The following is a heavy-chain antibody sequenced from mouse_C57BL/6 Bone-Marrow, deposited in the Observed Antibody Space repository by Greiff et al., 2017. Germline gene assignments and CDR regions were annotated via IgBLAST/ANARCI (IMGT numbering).Heavy chain of an antibody. V-gene: IGHV1-64*01. J-gene: IGHJ2*01. Sequence: QVQLQQPGAELVKPGASVKLSCKASGYTFTSSWMHWVKQRPGQGLEWIGMIHPTSGSTNYNEKFKSKATLTVDKSSSTAYMQLSSLTSEDSAVYYCARRGVTALDYWGQGTTLTVSS. CDR1: GYTFTSSW. CDR2: IHPTSGST. CDR3: ARRGVTALDY. D-gene: IGHD2-2*01.